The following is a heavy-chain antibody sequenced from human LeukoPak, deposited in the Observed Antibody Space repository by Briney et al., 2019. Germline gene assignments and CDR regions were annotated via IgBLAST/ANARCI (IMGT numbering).Heavy chain of an antibody. J-gene: IGHJ4*02. V-gene: IGHV3-30*03. CDR1: GFTFSSYG. CDR3: ARDGDSTPVDY. Sequence: GGSLRLSCAASGFTFSSYGMHWVRQAPGKGLEWVAVISYDGSNKYYADSVKGRFTISRDNSKNTLYLQMNSLRAEDTAVYYCARDGDSTPVDYWGQGTLVTVSS. CDR2: ISYDGSNK. D-gene: IGHD4-17*01.